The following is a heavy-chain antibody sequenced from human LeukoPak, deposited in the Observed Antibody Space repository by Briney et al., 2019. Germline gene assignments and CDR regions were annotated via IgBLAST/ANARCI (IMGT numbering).Heavy chain of an antibody. CDR3: AADRCFSNTSCLDVFDV. J-gene: IGHJ3*01. V-gene: IGHV1-58*01. CDR2: NVVGSSNT. D-gene: IGHD2-2*01. CDR1: GFTFTSSA. Sequence: SVKVSCKASGFTFTSSAVQWVRQARGQRLEWIGWNVVGSSNTNYAQKFQERVTITGDMSTNTAHMELSSLRSEDTAVYYCAADRCFSNTSCLDVFDVWGQGTMVTVSS.